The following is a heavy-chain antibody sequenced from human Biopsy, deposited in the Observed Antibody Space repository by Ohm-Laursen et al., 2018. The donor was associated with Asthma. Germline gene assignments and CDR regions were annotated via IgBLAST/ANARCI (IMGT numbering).Heavy chain of an antibody. CDR2: IYSGGTS. D-gene: IGHD3-22*01. CDR1: GFTVSRDY. J-gene: IGHJ4*02. CDR3: ARGDSSNWSHYYFDY. V-gene: IGHV3-53*01. Sequence: SLRLSCSASGFTVSRDYMFWVRQAPGKGLEWVSVIYSGGTSHTADSVGGRFTISRDYSKNTLYLQMHSLRAEDTAVYYCARGDSSNWSHYYFDYWGQGTLVTVPS.